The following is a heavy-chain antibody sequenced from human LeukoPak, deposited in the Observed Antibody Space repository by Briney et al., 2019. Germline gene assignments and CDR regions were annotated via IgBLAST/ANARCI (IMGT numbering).Heavy chain of an antibody. CDR1: GGSISSSNW. J-gene: IGHJ4*02. D-gene: IGHD6-13*01. CDR2: IYHSGST. V-gene: IGHV4-4*02. CDR3: ARVTGYVMEDYFDY. Sequence: SGTLSLTCAVSGGSISSSNWWSWVRQPPGKGLEWIGEIYHSGSTNYNPSLKSRVTISVDKSKNQFSLRLSSATAADTAVYYCARVTGYVMEDYFDYWGQGTLVTVSS.